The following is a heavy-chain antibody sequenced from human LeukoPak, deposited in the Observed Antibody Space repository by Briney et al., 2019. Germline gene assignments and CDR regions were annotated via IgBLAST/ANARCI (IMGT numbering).Heavy chain of an antibody. CDR1: GFTFSSYG. J-gene: IGHJ3*02. Sequence: GGSLRLSCAASGFTFSSYGMHWVRQAPGKGLEWVAVISYDGSNKYYADSVKGRFTISRDNAKNSVFLQMNSLRAEDTALYYCARDLTRIPTDAFDIWGQGTMVTVSS. CDR3: ARDLTRIPTDAFDI. D-gene: IGHD2-15*01. V-gene: IGHV3-30*03. CDR2: ISYDGSNK.